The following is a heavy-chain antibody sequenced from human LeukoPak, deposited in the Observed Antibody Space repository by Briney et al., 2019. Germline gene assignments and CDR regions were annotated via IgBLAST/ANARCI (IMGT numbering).Heavy chain of an antibody. V-gene: IGHV4-59*08. CDR3: ARRSQTVIASVAFDI. J-gene: IGHJ3*02. Sequence: SETLSLTCTVSGGSISGYYWSWIRQPPGKGLEWIGYIYYSGSTNYNPSLKSRVTISVDTSKNQFSLKLSSVTAADTAVYYCARRSQTVIASVAFDIWGQGTMVTVSS. D-gene: IGHD2-21*01. CDR2: IYYSGST. CDR1: GGSISGYY.